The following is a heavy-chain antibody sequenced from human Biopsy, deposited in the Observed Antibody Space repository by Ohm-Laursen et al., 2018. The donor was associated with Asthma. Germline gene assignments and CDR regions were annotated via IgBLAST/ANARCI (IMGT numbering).Heavy chain of an antibody. J-gene: IGHJ5*02. V-gene: IGHV4-31*03. CDR1: GGSINIGDYY. D-gene: IGHD4-17*01. CDR2: IYYSGST. Sequence: SQTLSLTCTVSGGSINIGDYYWSWIRQHPVKGLERIGYIYYSGSTYYNPSLKSRVSISLDTSKNQFSLSQTSVTAADTAVYYCARTTYGDDGFDPWGQGTLVTVSS. CDR3: ARTTYGDDGFDP.